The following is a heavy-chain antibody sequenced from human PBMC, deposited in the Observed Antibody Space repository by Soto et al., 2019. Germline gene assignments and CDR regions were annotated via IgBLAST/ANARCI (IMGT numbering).Heavy chain of an antibody. CDR1: GFTFSSYW. CDR3: ARGEQWLVRWVY. D-gene: IGHD6-19*01. CDR2: IKYDGSEK. V-gene: IGHV3-7*04. J-gene: IGHJ4*02. Sequence: EVHLVESGGGLVQPGGSLRLSCAASGFTFSSYWMSWVRQAPGKGLEWVANIKYDGSEKYYVDSVKGRFTISRDNAKNSVYLQRNSLGDEDTAVYYCARGEQWLVRWVYWGQGTLVTVSS.